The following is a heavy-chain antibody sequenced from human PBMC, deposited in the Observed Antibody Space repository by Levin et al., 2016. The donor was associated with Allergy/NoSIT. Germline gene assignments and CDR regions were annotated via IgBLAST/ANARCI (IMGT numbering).Heavy chain of an antibody. Sequence: VRQMPGKGLEWIGEINHSGSTNYNPSLKSRVTISVDTSKNQFSLKLSSVTAADTAVYYCARMVDCSGGSCYSPYYGMDVWGQGTTVTVSS. CDR2: INHSGST. D-gene: IGHD2-15*01. V-gene: IGHV4-34*01. CDR3: ARMVDCSGGSCYSPYYGMDV. J-gene: IGHJ6*02.